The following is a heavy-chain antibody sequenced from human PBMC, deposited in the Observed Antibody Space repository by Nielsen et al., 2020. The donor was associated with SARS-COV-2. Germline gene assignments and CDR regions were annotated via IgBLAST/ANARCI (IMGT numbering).Heavy chain of an antibody. Sequence: SVKVSCKAAGDTFNSYAINWVRQAPGQGLEWMGRIIPILVKPNYPQHFQGRVTITADKSTNTVHMELSSLTSEDTAVYYCARASGSDFRRGYYFDNWGQGTLVTVSS. CDR3: ARASGSDFRRGYYFDN. CDR1: GDTFNSYA. V-gene: IGHV1-69*04. CDR2: IIPILVKP. D-gene: IGHD3-3*01. J-gene: IGHJ4*02.